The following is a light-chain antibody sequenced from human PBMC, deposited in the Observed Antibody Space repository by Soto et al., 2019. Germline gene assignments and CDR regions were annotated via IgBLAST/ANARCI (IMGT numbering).Light chain of an antibody. CDR2: KAS. V-gene: IGKV1-5*03. J-gene: IGKJ1*01. CDR1: QSVTSW. CDR3: QQYNSYPWT. Sequence: DIQMTQSPSTLSASVGDRVTITCRASQSVTSWLAWYQQKPGRAPKLLIYKASSLESGVTSRFSGSGSGTEFTLTISSLQPDDLATYHCQQYNSYPWTFGQGTKVEIK.